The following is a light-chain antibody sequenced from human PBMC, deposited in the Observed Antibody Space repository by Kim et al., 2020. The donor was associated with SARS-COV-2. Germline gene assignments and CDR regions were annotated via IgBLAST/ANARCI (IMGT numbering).Light chain of an antibody. J-gene: IGKJ4*01. CDR3: QHYGSAPLT. V-gene: IGKV3-20*01. CDR2: GAS. CDR1: QSVTSSS. Sequence: SPGERAPPSCRVSQSVTSSSLAWYQQKPGQAPRLLIYGASSRATGIPDRFGGSGSGTDFTLTISRLEPEDFAVYYCQHYGSAPLTFGGGTKVDIK.